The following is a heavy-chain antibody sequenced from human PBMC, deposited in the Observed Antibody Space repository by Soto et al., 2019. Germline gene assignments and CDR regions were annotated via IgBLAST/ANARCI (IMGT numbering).Heavy chain of an antibody. D-gene: IGHD6-13*01. CDR3: AGIAAAGTYYYYGMDV. Sequence: GGSLRLSCAASGFTFSSYWMSWVRQAPGKGLEWVANIKQDGSEKYYVDSVKGRFTISRDNAKNSLYLQMNSLRAEDMAVYYCAGIAAAGTYYYYGMDVWGQGTTVTVSS. V-gene: IGHV3-7*05. CDR2: IKQDGSEK. J-gene: IGHJ6*02. CDR1: GFTFSSYW.